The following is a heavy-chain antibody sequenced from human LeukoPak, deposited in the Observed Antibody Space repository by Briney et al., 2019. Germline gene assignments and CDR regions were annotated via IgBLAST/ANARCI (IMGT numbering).Heavy chain of an antibody. J-gene: IGHJ3*02. CDR2: ISYDGSKK. D-gene: IGHD3-22*01. Sequence: GGSLRLSCVASGFTFSYYGMHWVRQAPGKGLEWVAVISYDGSKKFYADSVKGRFTISRDNSKNTLYLQMNSLRAEDTAVYYCAKEGYYYDSSGYSLLAFDIWGQGTMVTVSS. CDR1: GFTFSYYG. CDR3: AKEGYYYDSSGYSLLAFDI. V-gene: IGHV3-30*18.